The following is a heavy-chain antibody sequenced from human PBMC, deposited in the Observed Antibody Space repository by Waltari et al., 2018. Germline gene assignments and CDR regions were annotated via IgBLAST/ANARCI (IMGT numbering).Heavy chain of an antibody. CDR3: ARGLAFDI. V-gene: IGHV4-34*01. CDR2: INHSGST. CDR1: GGSFSGYY. J-gene: IGHJ3*02. Sequence: QVQLQQWGAGLLKPSETLSLTCAVYGGSFSGYYWSWIRKPPGKGLEWIGEINHSGSTNYNPSLKSRVTISVDTSKNQFSLKLSSVTAADTAVYYCARGLAFDIWGQGTMVTVSS.